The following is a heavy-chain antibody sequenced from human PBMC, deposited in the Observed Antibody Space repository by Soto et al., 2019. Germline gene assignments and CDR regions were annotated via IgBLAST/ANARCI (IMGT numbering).Heavy chain of an antibody. CDR2: INHSGST. CDR3: ARGLARERYYYYMDV. Sequence: SETLSLTCTVSGGSISGYYWSWIRQPPGKGLEWIGEINHSGSTNYNPSLKSRVTISVDTSKNQFSLKLSSVTAADTAVYYCARGLARERYYYYMDVWGKGTTVTVSS. V-gene: IGHV4-34*01. CDR1: GGSISGYY. J-gene: IGHJ6*03.